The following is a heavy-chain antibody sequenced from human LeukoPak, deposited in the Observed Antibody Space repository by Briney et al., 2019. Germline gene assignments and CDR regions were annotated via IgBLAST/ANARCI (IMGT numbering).Heavy chain of an antibody. J-gene: IGHJ3*02. CDR1: GFTFSSYA. CDR3: AKVQRAYYYDSSGPDAFDI. CDR2: ISYDGSNK. D-gene: IGHD3-22*01. Sequence: GGSLRLSCAASGFTFSSYAMHWVRQAPGKGLEWVAVISYDGSNKYYADSVKGRFTISRDNSKNTLYLQMNSLRAEDTAVYYCAKVQRAYYYDSSGPDAFDIWGQGTMVTVSS. V-gene: IGHV3-30*04.